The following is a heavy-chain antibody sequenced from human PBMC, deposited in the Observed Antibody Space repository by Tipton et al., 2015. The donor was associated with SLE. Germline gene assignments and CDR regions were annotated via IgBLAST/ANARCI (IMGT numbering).Heavy chain of an antibody. CDR3: ARLPDYFDH. J-gene: IGHJ4*02. V-gene: IGHV4-39*07. CDR2: IYNSRDT. Sequence: TLSLTCTVSDYSISSTSFFWEWIRQPPGKGLEWIGTIYNSRDTFPNPSLQSRVTISVDTSKNQFSLKLRSVTAADTAVYYCARLPDYFDHWGQGALVTVSS. CDR1: DYSISSTSFF.